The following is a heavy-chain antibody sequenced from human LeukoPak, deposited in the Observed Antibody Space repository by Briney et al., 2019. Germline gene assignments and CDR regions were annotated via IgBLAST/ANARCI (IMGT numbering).Heavy chain of an antibody. CDR3: AKVSVGVTKSFEY. V-gene: IGHV4-38-2*01. D-gene: IGHD1-26*01. CDR2: IYHSGLT. CDR1: VDSPSVRNF. Sequence: ETLKLTSAAPVDSPSVRNFWGGAKKPPGKWQAGIGSIYHSGLTYYNASLKSRVTISGDTSKNQFSLKLSSVTAADTALYYCAKVSVGVTKSFEYWGQGTLVTVSS. J-gene: IGHJ4*02.